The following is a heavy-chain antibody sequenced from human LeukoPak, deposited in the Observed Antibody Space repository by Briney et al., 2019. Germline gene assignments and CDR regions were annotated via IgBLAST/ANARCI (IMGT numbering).Heavy chain of an antibody. V-gene: IGHV3-9*03. Sequence: GRSLRLSCAASGFIFDDYAMHWVRQAPGKGLEWVSGISWNSGSIGYADSVKGRFTISRDNAKNSLYLQMNSLRAEDMALYYCAKGGGGYSYYYYMDVWGKGTTVTVSS. CDR2: ISWNSGSI. CDR1: GFIFDDYA. CDR3: AKGGGGYSYYYYMDV. J-gene: IGHJ6*03. D-gene: IGHD3-10*01.